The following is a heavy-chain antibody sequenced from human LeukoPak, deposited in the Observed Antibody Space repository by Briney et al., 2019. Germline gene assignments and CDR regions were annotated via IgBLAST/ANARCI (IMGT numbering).Heavy chain of an antibody. CDR3: AREMSSGYYVYVFDY. V-gene: IGHV4-34*01. D-gene: IGHD3-22*01. Sequence: SETLSLTCAVYGGSFSGYYWSWIRQPPGKGLEWIGEINHSGSTNYNPSLKSRVTISVHTSKNQFSLKLSSVTAADTAVYYCAREMSSGYYVYVFDYWGQGTLVTVSS. CDR2: INHSGST. CDR1: GGSFSGYY. J-gene: IGHJ4*02.